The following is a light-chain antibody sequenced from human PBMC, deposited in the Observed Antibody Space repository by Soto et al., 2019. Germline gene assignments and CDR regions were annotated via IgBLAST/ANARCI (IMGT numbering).Light chain of an antibody. J-gene: IGKJ1*01. CDR3: QHYASFSGT. V-gene: IGKV1-5*03. Sequence: DIQMTHSPSTLSGSVGDRVTITFRASQTISSWLAWYQQKPGKAPKLLIYKASTLKSGVPSRFSGSGSRTEFTLAISSLQPDDFATYYCQHYASFSGTFGQGTKVDIK. CDR1: QTISSW. CDR2: KAS.